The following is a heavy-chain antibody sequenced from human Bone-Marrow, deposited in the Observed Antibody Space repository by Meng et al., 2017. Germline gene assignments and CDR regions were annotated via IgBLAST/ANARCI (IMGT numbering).Heavy chain of an antibody. J-gene: IGHJ3*02. CDR1: GYTFTAYW. V-gene: IGHV1-2*06. CDR2: IDPGSGGT. Sequence: ASVKVSCKPSGYTFTAYWLHWVRLAPGQGLEWMGRIDPGSGGTQYPQNFQGRVLMTRDTSISTTYMELSRLRSDDTAVYYCARENGYSYGNHDAFDIWGQGTMVTVSS. CDR3: ARENGYSYGNHDAFDI. D-gene: IGHD5-18*01.